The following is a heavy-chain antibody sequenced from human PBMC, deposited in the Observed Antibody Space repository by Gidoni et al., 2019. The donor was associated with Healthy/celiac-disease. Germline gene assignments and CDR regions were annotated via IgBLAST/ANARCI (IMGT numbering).Heavy chain of an antibody. D-gene: IGHD3-10*01. CDR2: ISWNSGSI. J-gene: IGHJ4*02. CDR1: GFTFDDYA. CDR3: AKDIGELEGYYFDY. Sequence: EVQLVESGGGLVQPGRSLRLSCAASGFTFDDYAMHWVRQAPGKGLEWVSGISWNSGSIGYADSVKGRFTISRDNAKSSLYLQMNSLRAEDTALYYCAKDIGELEGYYFDYWGQGTLVTVSS. V-gene: IGHV3-9*01.